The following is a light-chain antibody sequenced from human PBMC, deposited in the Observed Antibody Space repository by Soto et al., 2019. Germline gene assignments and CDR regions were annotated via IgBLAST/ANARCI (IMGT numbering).Light chain of an antibody. CDR2: SNN. V-gene: IGLV1-44*01. Sequence: QSVLTQPPSASGTPGQRVTISCSGSSSNIGSNTVNWYQQLPGTAPKLLIYSNNQRPSGVPDRFSGSKSGTSASLAISGLQSEYEADYYCAAWDDSRNGPVVFGGGTKLTVL. J-gene: IGLJ2*01. CDR3: AAWDDSRNGPVV. CDR1: SSNIGSNT.